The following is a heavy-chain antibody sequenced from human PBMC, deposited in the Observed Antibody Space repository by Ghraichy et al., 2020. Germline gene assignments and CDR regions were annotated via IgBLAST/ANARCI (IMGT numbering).Heavy chain of an antibody. V-gene: IGHV3-7*04. D-gene: IGHD6-6*01. CDR3: GRDLYISSSSMFY. CDR2: IKGDGSEK. Sequence: GGSLRLSCAASGFTFSNYWMTWVRQTPGKGLEWVANIKGDGSEKHYVDSVKGRFTISRDNAKNSLYRQMNSLRAEDTAVYYCGRDLYISSSSMFYWGQGTLVTVSS. J-gene: IGHJ4*02. CDR1: GFTFSNYW.